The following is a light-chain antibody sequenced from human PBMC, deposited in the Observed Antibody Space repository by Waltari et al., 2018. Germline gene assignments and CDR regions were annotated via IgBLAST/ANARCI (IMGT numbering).Light chain of an antibody. CDR1: SNDVRTYIL. Sequence: QSALTQPASAYGSPRQSITISCTGTSNDVRTYILVSWYQHYPRKAPKLLIYVVTKRPSGLSNRFSGSKSGNTASLTISGLQAEDEGDYYCCSYAGSSTLVVFGGGTRLTVL. V-gene: IGLV2-23*02. J-gene: IGLJ7*01. CDR3: CSYAGSSTLVV. CDR2: VVT.